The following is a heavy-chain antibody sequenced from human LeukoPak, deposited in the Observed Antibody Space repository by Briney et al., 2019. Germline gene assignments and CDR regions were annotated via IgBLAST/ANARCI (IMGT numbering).Heavy chain of an antibody. Sequence: GGSLRLSCAASGFTFSSYGMHWVRQAPGKGLEWVAVIWYDGSNKYYAGSVKGRFTISRDNSKNTLYLQMNSLRAEDTAVYYCARDHDVDCSGGSCYCDYWGQGTLVTVSS. J-gene: IGHJ4*02. CDR2: IWYDGSNK. CDR3: ARDHDVDCSGGSCYCDY. D-gene: IGHD2-15*01. CDR1: GFTFSSYG. V-gene: IGHV3-33*01.